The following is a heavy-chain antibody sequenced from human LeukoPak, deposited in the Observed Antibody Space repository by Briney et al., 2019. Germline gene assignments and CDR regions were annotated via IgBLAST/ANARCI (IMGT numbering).Heavy chain of an antibody. J-gene: IGHJ4*02. Sequence: GESLKISCKGSGYSFISHWIVWVRQMPGKGLEWMGIIYPGDSDTRYRPPFQGQVTITADKSISTAYLQWSSLKASDTAMYYCARRMAYTSAWDFDYWGQGTLVTVSS. V-gene: IGHV5-51*01. CDR2: IYPGDSDT. CDR3: ARRMAYTSAWDFDY. D-gene: IGHD6-19*01. CDR1: GYSFISHW.